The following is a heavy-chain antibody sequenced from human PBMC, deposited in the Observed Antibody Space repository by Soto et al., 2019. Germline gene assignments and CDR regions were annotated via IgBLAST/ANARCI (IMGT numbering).Heavy chain of an antibody. V-gene: IGHV3-30*18. CDR3: AKDRVVFRVGAGSPEFDY. J-gene: IGHJ4*02. CDR2: ISYDGSNK. CDR1: GFTFSTLA. Sequence: QVQLVESGGGVVQPGRSRRPSCEAFGFTFSTLAMHGVAQPPGKGLEWWEVISYDGSNKYYADSVKGRFTISRDNSKNTLYLQMNSLRAEDTAVYYCAKDRVVFRVGAGSPEFDYWGQGTLVTVSS. D-gene: IGHD1-26*01.